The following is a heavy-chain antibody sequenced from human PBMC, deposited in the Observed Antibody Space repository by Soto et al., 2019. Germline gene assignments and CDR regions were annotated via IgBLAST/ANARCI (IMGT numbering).Heavy chain of an antibody. D-gene: IGHD3-22*01. V-gene: IGHV3-21*06. J-gene: IGHJ4*02. CDR3: AREGVHNYNEYYFDY. Sequence: GSLRLSCAASGFTFSYYALHWVRRAPGKGLEWVSSISGIRDYIRYADSVKGRFTISRDNAKTSLYLQMNSLTAEDTAVYYCAREGVHNYNEYYFDYWGQGTLVTVSS. CDR2: ISGIRDYI. CDR1: GFTFSYYA.